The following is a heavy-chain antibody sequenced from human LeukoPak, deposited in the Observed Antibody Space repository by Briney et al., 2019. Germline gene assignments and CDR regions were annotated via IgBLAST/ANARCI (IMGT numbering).Heavy chain of an antibody. J-gene: IGHJ2*01. Sequence: SETLSLTCTVSGGSISSYYWSWIRQPPGKGLEWIEYIYYSGSTNYNPSLKSRVTISVDTSKNQFSLKLSSVTAADTAVYYCARVRTRGRYFDLWGRGTLVTVSS. CDR3: ARVRTRGRYFDL. CDR2: IYYSGST. CDR1: GGSISSYY. V-gene: IGHV4-59*01. D-gene: IGHD2-2*01.